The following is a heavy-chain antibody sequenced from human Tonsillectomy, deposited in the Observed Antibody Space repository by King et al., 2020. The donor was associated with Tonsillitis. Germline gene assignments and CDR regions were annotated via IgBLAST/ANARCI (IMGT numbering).Heavy chain of an antibody. CDR1: GFTFRTYD. CDR3: AKVEFGERDYSYYGMDV. V-gene: IGHV3-30*02. Sequence: VQLVESGGGVVQPGGSLRISCAASGFTFRTYDMHWVRQAPGKGLEWVALIRNDGNNKYYADSVKGRFTISRDNSKNTLYLQMNSLRAEDTAVYYCAKVEFGERDYSYYGMDVWGQGTTVTVSS. J-gene: IGHJ6*02. D-gene: IGHD3-10*01. CDR2: IRNDGNNK.